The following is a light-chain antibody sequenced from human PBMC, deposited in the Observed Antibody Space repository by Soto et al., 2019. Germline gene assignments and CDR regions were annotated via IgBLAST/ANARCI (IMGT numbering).Light chain of an antibody. CDR2: GAS. CDR3: QQYGNSPLT. V-gene: IGKV3-20*01. Sequence: EIVLTQSPGTLSLSPGERATLSCRASQSVTSSYLAWYQQKPGQAPRLLIYGASSRATGIPDRFSCSGSGTDFSLTISRLEPEDFEVYYCQQYGNSPLTFGGGTKVEIK. CDR1: QSVTSSY. J-gene: IGKJ4*01.